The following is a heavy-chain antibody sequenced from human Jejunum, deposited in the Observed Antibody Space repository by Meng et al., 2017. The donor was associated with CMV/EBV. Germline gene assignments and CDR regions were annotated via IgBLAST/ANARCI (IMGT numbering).Heavy chain of an antibody. CDR1: GYPFSNSG. Sequence: MASGYPFSNSGFTWVRRAPGQGLEWMGYISPYNDNANYAQKFQGRVTMTRDTSTNTAYMELRSLRADDTAVYYCARVFGVAYFDSWGQGTLVTVSS. CDR3: ARVFGVAYFDS. J-gene: IGHJ4*02. D-gene: IGHD3-3*01. CDR2: ISPYNDNA. V-gene: IGHV1-18*01.